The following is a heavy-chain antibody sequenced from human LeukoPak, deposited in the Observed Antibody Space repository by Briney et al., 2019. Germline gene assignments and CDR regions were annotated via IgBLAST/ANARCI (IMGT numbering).Heavy chain of an antibody. D-gene: IGHD2-2*01. CDR2: ISSSSSYI. V-gene: IGHV3-21*01. CDR1: GFTFSSYS. CDR3: ARDRIVVVPAAYMDDAFDI. Sequence: PGGSLRLSCAASGFTFSSYSMNWVRRAPGKGLEWVSSISSSSSYIYYADSVKGRFTISRDNAKNSLYLQMNSLRAEDTAVYYCARDRIVVVPAAYMDDAFDIWGQGTMVTVSS. J-gene: IGHJ3*02.